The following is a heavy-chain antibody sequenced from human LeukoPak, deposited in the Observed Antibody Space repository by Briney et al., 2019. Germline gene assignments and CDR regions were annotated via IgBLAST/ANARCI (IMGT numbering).Heavy chain of an antibody. CDR2: INPNSGDT. CDR1: AYTFTGYY. D-gene: IGHD4-23*01. Sequence: ASVKVSCKTSAYTFTGYYMHWVRQAPGQGLEWMGWINPNSGDTNYAQNFQGRVTMTRDTSITTAYMELRWLRSDDTAVYYCARGDGGNGGIDYWGQGTLVTVSS. J-gene: IGHJ4*02. V-gene: IGHV1-2*02. CDR3: ARGDGGNGGIDY.